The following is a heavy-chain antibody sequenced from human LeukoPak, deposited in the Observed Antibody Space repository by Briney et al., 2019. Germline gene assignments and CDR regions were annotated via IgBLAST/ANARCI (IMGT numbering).Heavy chain of an antibody. D-gene: IGHD1-1*01. V-gene: IGHV3-48*03. CDR1: GFTFSSYE. CDR2: ISSSGSTI. Sequence: GGSLRLSCAASGFTFSSYEMNWVRQAPGKGPEWVSYISSSGSTIYYADSVKGRFTISRDNAKNSLYLQMNSLRVEDTAVYYCARDRSNVFDYWGQGTLVTVSS. CDR3: ARDRSNVFDY. J-gene: IGHJ4*02.